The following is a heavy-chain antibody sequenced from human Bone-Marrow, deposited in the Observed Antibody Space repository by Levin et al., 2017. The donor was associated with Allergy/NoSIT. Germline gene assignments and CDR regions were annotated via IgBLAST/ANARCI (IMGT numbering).Heavy chain of an antibody. Sequence: ASVKVSCKASGYTFTSYYMHWVRQAPGQGLEWMGIINPSGGSTSYAQKFQGRVTMTRDTSTSTVYMELSSLRSEDTAVYYCARDLPTIFGVVMYAFDIWGQGTMVTVSS. V-gene: IGHV1-46*01. D-gene: IGHD3-3*01. J-gene: IGHJ3*02. CDR1: GYTFTSYY. CDR3: ARDLPTIFGVVMYAFDI. CDR2: INPSGGST.